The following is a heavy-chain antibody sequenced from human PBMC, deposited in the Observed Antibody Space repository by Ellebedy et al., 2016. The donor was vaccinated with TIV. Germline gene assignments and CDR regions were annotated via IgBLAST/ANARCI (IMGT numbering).Heavy chain of an antibody. D-gene: IGHD2-15*01. CDR1: GFTFSAYG. V-gene: IGHV3-30*03. CDR3: ARDHCSAGSCLTGVDPLDL. Sequence: LSLTCAASGFTFSAYGIHWVRQAPGKGLEWVAVISYDGTKEYFADSVKGRFTMYRDKSKNTEYLQINSLSVDDTAVYFCARDHCSAGSCLTGVDPLDLWGQGTMVTVSS. CDR2: ISYDGTKE. J-gene: IGHJ3*01.